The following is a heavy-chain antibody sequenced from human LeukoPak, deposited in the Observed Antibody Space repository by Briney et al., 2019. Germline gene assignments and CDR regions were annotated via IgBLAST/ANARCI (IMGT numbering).Heavy chain of an antibody. J-gene: IGHJ4*02. Sequence: SETLSLTCTVSGGSISSYYWSWIRQPPGKGLEWIGYIYYSGSTNYNPSLKSRVTISVDTSKNQFSLKLSSVTAADTAVYYCASNGDFWSGQGSWDYWGQGTLVTVSS. CDR1: GGSISSYY. D-gene: IGHD3-3*01. V-gene: IGHV4-59*01. CDR3: ASNGDFWSGQGSWDY. CDR2: IYYSGST.